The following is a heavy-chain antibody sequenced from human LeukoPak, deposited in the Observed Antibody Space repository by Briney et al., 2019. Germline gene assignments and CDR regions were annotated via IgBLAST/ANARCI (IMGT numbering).Heavy chain of an antibody. CDR1: GYTFTSYG. CDR2: ISAYNGNT. V-gene: IGHV1-18*01. Sequence: EASVKVSCTASGYTFTSYGISWVRQAPGQGLEWMGWISAYNGNTNYAQKLQGRVTMTTDTSTSTAYMELRSLRSDDTAVYYCARDSVGTRYYYYGMDVWGQGTTVTVSS. D-gene: IGHD1-26*01. CDR3: ARDSVGTRYYYYGMDV. J-gene: IGHJ6*02.